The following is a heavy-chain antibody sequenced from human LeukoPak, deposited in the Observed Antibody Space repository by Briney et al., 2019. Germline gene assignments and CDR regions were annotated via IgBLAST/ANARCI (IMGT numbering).Heavy chain of an antibody. Sequence: SETLSLTCAVYGGSFSGYYWSWIRQPPGKGLEWIGEINHSGSTNYNPSLKSRVTISVDTSKNQFSLKLSSVTAADTAVYYCARGSSRFLEWLLYRGNPNYYYYMDVWGKGTTVTVSS. CDR2: INHSGST. CDR3: ARGSSRFLEWLLYRGNPNYYYYMDV. D-gene: IGHD3-3*01. J-gene: IGHJ6*03. V-gene: IGHV4-34*01. CDR1: GGSFSGYY.